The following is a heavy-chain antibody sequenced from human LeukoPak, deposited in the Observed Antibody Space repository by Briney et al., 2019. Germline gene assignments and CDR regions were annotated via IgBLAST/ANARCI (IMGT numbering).Heavy chain of an antibody. CDR3: ARDLGGTGDY. Sequence: GGSLRLSCAASGFTVSNKYMTWVRQAPGKGLEWVSLIYSDGRTYYADSVKGRCTISRDNSKNTLYLQMNSLRAEDTAVYYCARDLGGTGDYWGQGTLVTVSS. CDR1: GFTVSNKY. CDR2: IYSDGRT. D-gene: IGHD1-26*01. V-gene: IGHV3-53*01. J-gene: IGHJ4*02.